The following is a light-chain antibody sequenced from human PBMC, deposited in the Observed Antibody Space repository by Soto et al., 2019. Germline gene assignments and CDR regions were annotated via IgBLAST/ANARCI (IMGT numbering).Light chain of an antibody. Sequence: QSALTQPASVSGYPGQSITISCTETSSDVGGYNYVSWYQQHPGKAPKLIIYEVSNRPSGVSNRFSGSKSGNTASLTISGLQAEDEADYYCSSYTSSSTLDVVFGGGTKVTVL. CDR1: SSDVGGYNY. J-gene: IGLJ2*01. V-gene: IGLV2-14*01. CDR2: EVS. CDR3: SSYTSSSTLDVV.